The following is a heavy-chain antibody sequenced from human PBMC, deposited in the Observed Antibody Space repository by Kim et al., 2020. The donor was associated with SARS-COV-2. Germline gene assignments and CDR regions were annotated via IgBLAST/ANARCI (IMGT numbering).Heavy chain of an antibody. CDR1: GLTVSSNY. CDR2: IYSGGNT. CDR3: ARAVSSSLSGAHYYYSYGIDV. D-gene: IGHD6-13*01. Sequence: GGSLRLSCAASGLTVSSNYMSWVRQGPGKGLEWVSVIYSGGNTYYADSLKARFTISRHTSKNTLYLQMNSLRVEDTAVYYFARAVSSSLSGAHYYYSYGIDVWGPGATVTVSS. J-gene: IGHJ6*02. V-gene: IGHV3-53*04.